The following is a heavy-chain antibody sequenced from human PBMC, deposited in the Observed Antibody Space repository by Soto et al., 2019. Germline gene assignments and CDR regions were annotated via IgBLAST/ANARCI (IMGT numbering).Heavy chain of an antibody. D-gene: IGHD3-22*01. J-gene: IGHJ5*02. CDR2: IYHSGST. Sequence: SETLSLTCAVSGYSISSGYYWGWIRQPPGKGLEWIGSIYHSGSTYYNPSLKSRVTISVDTSKNQFSLKLSSVTAAGTAVYYCARSKDYYDSSGYYPRWFDPWGQGTLVTVSS. V-gene: IGHV4-38-2*01. CDR1: GYSISSGYY. CDR3: ARSKDYYDSSGYYPRWFDP.